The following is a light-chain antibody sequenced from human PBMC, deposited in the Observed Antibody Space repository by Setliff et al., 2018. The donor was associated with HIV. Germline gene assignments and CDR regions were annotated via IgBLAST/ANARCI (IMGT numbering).Light chain of an antibody. CDR2: EVR. Sequence: QSALTQPASVSGSPGQSITISCAGTSRDVGGYNYVPWYQQHPGKAPKLIIYEVRNRPSGVSSRLSGSKSGNTASLTISGLQTEDEADYYCSSYAITNTLPFGTGTKVTVL. V-gene: IGLV2-14*01. CDR1: SRDVGGYNY. J-gene: IGLJ1*01. CDR3: SSYAITNTLP.